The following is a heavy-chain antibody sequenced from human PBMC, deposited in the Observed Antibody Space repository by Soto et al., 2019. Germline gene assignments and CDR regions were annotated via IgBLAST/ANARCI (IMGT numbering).Heavy chain of an antibody. Sequence: QVQLVESGGGLVKPGGSLRLSCAASGFTFSDYYMSWIRQAPGTGLEWVSYISSTGSTIYYADSVKGPFTISRDNAKNSLYLQMNSLRAEDTAVYYCASPTVTPHYGMDVWGQGTTVTVSS. J-gene: IGHJ6*02. V-gene: IGHV3-11*01. D-gene: IGHD4-17*01. CDR1: GFTFSDYY. CDR2: ISSTGSTI. CDR3: ASPTVTPHYGMDV.